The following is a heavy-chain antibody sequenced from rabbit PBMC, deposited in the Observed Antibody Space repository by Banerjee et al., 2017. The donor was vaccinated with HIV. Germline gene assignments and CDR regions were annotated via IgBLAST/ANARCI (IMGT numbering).Heavy chain of an antibody. CDR3: ARAYGSISGSSRLSRLDL. CDR1: GFSFSTGYY. V-gene: IGHV1S43*01. CDR2: IYIASGST. D-gene: IGHD1-1*01. Sequence: QSLEESGGDLVKPGASLTLTCKASGFSFSTGYYMCWVRQAPGKGLEWIGCIYIASGSTWYASWVSGRFTISRSTSLNTVTLQMTSLTAADTATYFCARAYGSISGSSRLSRLDLWGQGTLVTVS. J-gene: IGHJ3*01.